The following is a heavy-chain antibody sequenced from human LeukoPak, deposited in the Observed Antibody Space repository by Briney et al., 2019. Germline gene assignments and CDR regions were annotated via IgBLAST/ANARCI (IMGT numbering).Heavy chain of an antibody. CDR2: ISYDGSNK. CDR3: ARDAGILL. J-gene: IGHJ4*02. CDR1: GFTVSSNY. Sequence: PGGSLRLSCAASGFTVSSNYMSWVRQAPGKGLEWVAVISYDGSNKYYADFVKGRFTISRDNAKNSLYLQMNSLRAEDTAVYYCARDAGILLWGQGTLVTVSS. V-gene: IGHV3-30*03.